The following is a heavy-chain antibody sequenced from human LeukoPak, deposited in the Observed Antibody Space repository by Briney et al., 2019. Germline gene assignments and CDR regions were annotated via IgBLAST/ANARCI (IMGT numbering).Heavy chain of an antibody. CDR3: AKRGVVIRVILVGFHKEAYYFDS. Sequence: GGSLRLSCAASGFTFSSYWMSWVRQAPGKGLEWVANIKQDGSEKYYVDSVKGRFTISRDNAKNSLYLQMNSLRAEDTAVYYCAKRGVVIRVILVGFHKEAYYFDSWGQGALVTVSS. CDR1: GFTFSSYW. D-gene: IGHD3-22*01. CDR2: IKQDGSEK. J-gene: IGHJ4*02. V-gene: IGHV3-7*01.